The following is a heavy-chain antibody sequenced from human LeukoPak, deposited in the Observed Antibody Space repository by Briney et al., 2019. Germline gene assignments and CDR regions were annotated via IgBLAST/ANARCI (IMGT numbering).Heavy chain of an antibody. V-gene: IGHV3-30*18. Sequence: GRSLRLSCAASGFTFSSYGMHWVRQAPGKGLEWVAVISYDGSNKYYADSVKGRFTISRDNSKNTLYLQMNSLRAEDTAVYYCAKDRPIAVRDSPNYWGQGTLVTVSS. CDR1: GFTFSSYG. D-gene: IGHD6-19*01. J-gene: IGHJ4*02. CDR3: AKDRPIAVRDSPNY. CDR2: ISYDGSNK.